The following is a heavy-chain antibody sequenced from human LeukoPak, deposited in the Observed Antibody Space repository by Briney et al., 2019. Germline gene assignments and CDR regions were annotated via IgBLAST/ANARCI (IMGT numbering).Heavy chain of an antibody. Sequence: SETLSLTCTVPGGSISSYYWSWIRQPAGKGLEWIGRIYTSGSTNYNPSLKSRVTISVDTSKNQFSLKLSSVTAADTAVYYCARDRFPSSSGFSWGQGTLVTVSS. V-gene: IGHV4-4*07. J-gene: IGHJ4*02. CDR2: IYTSGST. CDR1: GGSISSYY. CDR3: ARDRFPSSSGFS. D-gene: IGHD6-19*01.